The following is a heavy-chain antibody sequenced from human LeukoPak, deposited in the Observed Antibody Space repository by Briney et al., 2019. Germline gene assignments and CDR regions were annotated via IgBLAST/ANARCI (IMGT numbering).Heavy chain of an antibody. CDR2: IYHSGST. Sequence: KPSETLSLTCTVSGGSISSYYWSWIRQPPGKGLEWIGYIYHSGSTNYNPSLKSRVTISVDTSKNQFSLKLSSVTAADTAVYYCARDRSGYSSGWYHLGYWGQGTLVSVSS. CDR3: ARDRSGYSSGWYHLGY. D-gene: IGHD6-19*01. CDR1: GGSISSYY. J-gene: IGHJ4*02. V-gene: IGHV4-59*01.